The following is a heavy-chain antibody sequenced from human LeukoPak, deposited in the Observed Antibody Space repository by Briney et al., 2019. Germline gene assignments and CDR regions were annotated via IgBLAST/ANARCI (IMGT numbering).Heavy chain of an antibody. J-gene: IGHJ5*02. D-gene: IGHD5-12*01. CDR3: ARRRKYSGYDSS. CDR1: GGSFSGYY. Sequence: PSETLSLTCAVYGGSFSGYYWSWIRQPPGKGLEWIGEINHSGSTNYNPSLKSRVTISVDTSKNQFSLKLSSVTAADTAVYYCARRRKYSGYDSSWGQGTLVTVSS. CDR2: INHSGST. V-gene: IGHV4-34*01.